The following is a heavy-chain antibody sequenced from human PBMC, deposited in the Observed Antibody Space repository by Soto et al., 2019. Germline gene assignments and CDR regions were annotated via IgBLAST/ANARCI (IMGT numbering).Heavy chain of an antibody. CDR3: ARGAARPDDY. CDR2: INHSGST. Sequence: QVQLQQWGAGLLKPSETLSLTCAVYGGSFSGYYWSWIRQPPGKGLEWIGEINHSGSTNYNPSLKSRVTISVDTSKNQFSLKLSSVTAADTAVYYCARGAARPDDYWGQGTLVTVSS. CDR1: GGSFSGYY. V-gene: IGHV4-34*01. D-gene: IGHD6-6*01. J-gene: IGHJ4*02.